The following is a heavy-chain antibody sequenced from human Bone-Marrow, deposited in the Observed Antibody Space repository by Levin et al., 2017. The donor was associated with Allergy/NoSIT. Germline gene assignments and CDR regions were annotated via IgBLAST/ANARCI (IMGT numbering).Heavy chain of an antibody. CDR2: IYHNGKT. V-gene: IGHV4-61*01. J-gene: IGHJ4*02. CDR3: ARGYKYSWYYFDY. Sequence: SCSVSGGSVTSDSHYWSWVRQSPGGGLEWIAYIYHNGKTEYNPSLESRVTISADPSKNEVSLKLRSVTAADTAMYYCARGYKYSWYYFDYWGQGAQVTVSS. D-gene: IGHD1-1*01. CDR1: GGSVTSDSHY.